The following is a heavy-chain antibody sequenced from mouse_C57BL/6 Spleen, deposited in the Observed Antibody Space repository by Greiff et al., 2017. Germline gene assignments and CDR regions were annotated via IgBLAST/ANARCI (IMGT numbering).Heavy chain of an antibody. D-gene: IGHD2-3*01. J-gene: IGHJ2*01. V-gene: IGHV1-15*01. CDR3: TRGDGYYDFDY. Sequence: VQLQQSGAELVRPGASVTLSCKASGYTFTDYEMHWVKQTPVHGLEWIGAIDPETGGTAYNQKFKGKAILTADKSSSTAYMELRSLTSEDSAVYYCTRGDGYYDFDYWGQGTTLTVSS. CDR1: GYTFTDYE. CDR2: IDPETGGT.